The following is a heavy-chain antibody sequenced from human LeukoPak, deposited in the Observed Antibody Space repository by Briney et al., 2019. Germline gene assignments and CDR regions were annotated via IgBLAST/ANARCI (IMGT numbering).Heavy chain of an antibody. V-gene: IGHV3-23*01. CDR2: ISGSGGST. J-gene: IGHJ6*02. CDR1: GFTFSSYD. CDR3: AKGTWIVESIWSV. D-gene: IGHD2-2*03. Sequence: PGGSLRLSCAASGFTFSSYDMHWVRQAPGKGLEWVSAISGSGGSTYYADSVKGRFTISRDNSKNTLYLQMNSLRAEDTAVYYCAKGTWIVESIWSVWGQGTTVTVSS.